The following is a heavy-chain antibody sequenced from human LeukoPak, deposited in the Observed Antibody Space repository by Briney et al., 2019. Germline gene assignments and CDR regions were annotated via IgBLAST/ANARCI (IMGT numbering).Heavy chain of an antibody. D-gene: IGHD3-22*01. CDR1: GGSISSYH. CDR3: ARGPSSDYFDSSGYLDYFHH. J-gene: IGHJ1*01. V-gene: IGHV4-59*01. CDR2: IYYTGCT. Sequence: SETLPLTCTVSGGSISSYHWSWIRQPPGKGLEWIGYIYYTGCTNYNPSLKSRVTISVLTSNNQFSLKLSSVTAADTAVYYCARGPSSDYFDSSGYLDYFHHWGQGTLVTVSS.